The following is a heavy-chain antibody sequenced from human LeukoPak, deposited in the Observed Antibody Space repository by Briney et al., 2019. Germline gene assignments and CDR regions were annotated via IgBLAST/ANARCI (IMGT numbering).Heavy chain of an antibody. V-gene: IGHV4-59*01. CDR3: ARGWELGAFDI. Sequence: SETLSLTCTVSGGTISSYYWSWIRQPPGKGLEWVGYIYYSGSTNYNPSLKSRVTISVDTSKNQFSLKLSSVTAADTAVYYCARGWELGAFDIWGQGTMVTVSS. CDR2: IYYSGST. CDR1: GGTISSYY. J-gene: IGHJ3*02. D-gene: IGHD1-26*01.